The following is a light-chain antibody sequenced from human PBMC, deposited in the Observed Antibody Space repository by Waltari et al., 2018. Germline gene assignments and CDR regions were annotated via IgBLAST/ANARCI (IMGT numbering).Light chain of an antibody. CDR3: QTGGHGSWV. CDR1: SGHSSNV. Sequence: QLVLTQSPSASASLGASVKLTCTLSSGHSSNVVAWLQQRPEKGPRYLMKVNSDGSHSRGDEIPVRFSGSSSGAERYLTISNLRSEDEADYYWQTGGHGSWVFGGGTGLTVV. CDR2: VNSDGSH. J-gene: IGLJ3*02. V-gene: IGLV4-69*01.